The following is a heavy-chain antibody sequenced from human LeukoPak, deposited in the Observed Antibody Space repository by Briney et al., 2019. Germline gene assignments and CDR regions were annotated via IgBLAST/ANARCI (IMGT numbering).Heavy chain of an antibody. V-gene: IGHV3-48*03. Sequence: GGSLRLSCAASGFTFSSYEMNWVRQAPGKGLEWVSYISSSGSTIYYADSVKGRFTISRDNAKNSLYLQMNSLRAEDTAVYYCARDRGWYVAHYFDYWGQGTLVTVSS. CDR3: ARDRGWYVAHYFDY. J-gene: IGHJ4*02. CDR1: GFTFSSYE. D-gene: IGHD6-19*01. CDR2: ISSSGSTI.